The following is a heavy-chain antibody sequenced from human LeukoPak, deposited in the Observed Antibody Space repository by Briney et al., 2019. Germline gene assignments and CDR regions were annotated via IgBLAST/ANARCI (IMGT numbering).Heavy chain of an antibody. V-gene: IGHV3-72*01. J-gene: IGHJ4*02. CDR2: SRNKANTYST. CDR1: GFTFSSYA. D-gene: IGHD2-8*02. Sequence: PGGSLRLSCATSGFTFSSYAMHWVRQAPGKGPEWVGRSRNKANTYSTEYVASVTGRFTISRDESSNSLYLQMNSLKTEDTAVYYCVRGTGFGPNYSDHWGQGALVTVSS. CDR3: VRGTGFGPNYSDH.